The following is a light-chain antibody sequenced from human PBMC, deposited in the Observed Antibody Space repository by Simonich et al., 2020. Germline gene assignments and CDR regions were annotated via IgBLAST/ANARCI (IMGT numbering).Light chain of an antibody. Sequence: DIVMTQSPDSLAVSLGERATINCKSRQSVLYISNNKNYLAWYQQKPGQPPKLLIYWASTRESGVPDRFSGSGSGTDFTLTISSLQAEDVAVYYCQQYYSTPPMYTFGQGTKLEIK. CDR2: WAS. J-gene: IGKJ2*01. CDR1: QSVLYISNNKNY. V-gene: IGKV4-1*01. CDR3: QQYYSTPPMYT.